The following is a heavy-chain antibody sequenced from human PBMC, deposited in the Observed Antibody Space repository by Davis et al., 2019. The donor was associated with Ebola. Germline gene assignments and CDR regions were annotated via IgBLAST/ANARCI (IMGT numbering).Heavy chain of an antibody. CDR3: ASLRRTITGMDDAFDI. V-gene: IGHV5-51*01. CDR2: IYTGDSDT. J-gene: IGHJ3*02. D-gene: IGHD2-8*02. Sequence: GESLKISCKDSGNSFASHWIGWVRQMPGKGLEWMGIIYTGDSDTRYSPSFRGQVTISADKSIKTAFLQWSSLKASDTAMYYCASLRRTITGMDDAFDIWGHGTMVTVSS. CDR1: GNSFASHW.